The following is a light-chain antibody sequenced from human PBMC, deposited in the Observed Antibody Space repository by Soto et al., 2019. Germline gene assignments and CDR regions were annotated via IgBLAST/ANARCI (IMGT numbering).Light chain of an antibody. V-gene: IGKV3-20*01. CDR3: QQYGNSPLT. Sequence: EIVLTQSPATLSLSPGERATLSCRASQSVSSYLAWYQQKPGQAPRLLIYGASSRTTGIPDRFSGSGSGTDFTLTISRLEPEDFALYYCQQYGNSPLTFGGGTKVDIK. J-gene: IGKJ4*01. CDR2: GAS. CDR1: QSVSSY.